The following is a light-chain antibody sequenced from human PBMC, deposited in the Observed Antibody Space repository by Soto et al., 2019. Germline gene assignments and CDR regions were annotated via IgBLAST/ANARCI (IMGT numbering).Light chain of an antibody. CDR1: TGAVTSGHY. CDR3: LLSYNGPFV. J-gene: IGLJ1*01. V-gene: IGLV7-46*01. Sequence: QAVVTQEPSLTVSPGGTVTLTCGSSTGAVTSGHYPYWFQQKPGQAPRTLIYDTSKRHSWTPARFSGSLLGDKAALTLSGAQPEDEAEYYCLLSYNGPFVFGTGTKVTVL. CDR2: DTS.